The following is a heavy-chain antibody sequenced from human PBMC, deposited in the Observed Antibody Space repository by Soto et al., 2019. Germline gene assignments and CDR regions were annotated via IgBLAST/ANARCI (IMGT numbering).Heavy chain of an antibody. CDR3: ARHGHSAYCTNGVCYHHSYYYYGMDV. Sequence: SETLSLTCTVSGGSISSSSYYWGWIRQPPGRGLEWIGSTYYSGSTYYNPSLKSRVTISVDTSKNQFSLKLSSVTAADTAVYYCARHGHSAYCTNGVCYHHSYYYYGMDVWGQGTTVTVSS. D-gene: IGHD2-8*01. V-gene: IGHV4-39*01. J-gene: IGHJ6*02. CDR1: GGSISSSSYY. CDR2: TYYSGST.